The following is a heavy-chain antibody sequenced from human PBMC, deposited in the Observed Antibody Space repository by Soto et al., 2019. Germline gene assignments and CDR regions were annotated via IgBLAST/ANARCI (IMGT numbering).Heavy chain of an antibody. D-gene: IGHD3-16*01. V-gene: IGHV2-70*12. CDR2: IDWDHHK. CDR1: GGSVSIGSYY. J-gene: IGHJ4*02. Sequence: TLSLACTVSGGSVSIGSYYLSWIRQRPGKALEWLARIDWDHHKYYMPSLKNRLTIPKDTSGGQVVLTMTNMDPVDTATYYCAQITPFDFKGYYFDYWGPGIVVTVSS. CDR3: AQITPFDFKGYYFDY.